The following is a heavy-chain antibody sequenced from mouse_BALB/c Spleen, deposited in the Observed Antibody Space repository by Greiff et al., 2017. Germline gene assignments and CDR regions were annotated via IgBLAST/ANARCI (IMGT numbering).Heavy chain of an antibody. Sequence: EVKLMESGGGLVQPGGSRKLSCAASGFTFSSYAMSWVRQTPEKRLEWVASISSGGSTYYPDSVKGRFTISRDNARNILYLQMSSLRSEDTAMYYCARGESAYWGQGTLVTVSA. CDR3: ARGESAY. V-gene: IGHV5-6-5*01. J-gene: IGHJ3*01. CDR2: ISSGGST. CDR1: GFTFSSYA.